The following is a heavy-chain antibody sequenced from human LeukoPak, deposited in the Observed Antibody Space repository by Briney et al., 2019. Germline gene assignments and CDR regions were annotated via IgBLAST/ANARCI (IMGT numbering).Heavy chain of an antibody. CDR1: GFTFTTYW. CDR2: INQDGTEK. Sequence: GESLRLSCAASGFTFTTYWMTWVRQAPGKGLEWVASINQDGTEKYYVDSVKGRFTISRDNAKNSLYLQMNSLRAEDTAVYYCAELGITMIGGVWGKGTTVTISS. V-gene: IGHV3-7*01. D-gene: IGHD3-10*02. J-gene: IGHJ6*04. CDR3: AELGITMIGGV.